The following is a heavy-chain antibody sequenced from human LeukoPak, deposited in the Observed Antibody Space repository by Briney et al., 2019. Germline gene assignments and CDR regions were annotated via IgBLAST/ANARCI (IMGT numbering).Heavy chain of an antibody. V-gene: IGHV4-59*01. D-gene: IGHD3-3*01. CDR2: IFYTGAT. Sequence: SETLSLTCSISGGSISNYYGSWIRQSPGKGLEWIGYIFYTGATDYNPSLSGRVTISVDTSKNQFSLKLTSVTAADTAVYYCARSGHDFWSGLKWFDSWGQGTLVTVSS. CDR1: GGSISNYY. CDR3: ARSGHDFWSGLKWFDS. J-gene: IGHJ5*01.